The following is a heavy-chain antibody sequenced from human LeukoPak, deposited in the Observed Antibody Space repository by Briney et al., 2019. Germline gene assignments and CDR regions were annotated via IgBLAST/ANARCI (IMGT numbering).Heavy chain of an antibody. CDR3: AREGRLWFGELTWAYYMDV. CDR1: GFTVSSNY. CDR2: IYSGGST. J-gene: IGHJ6*03. V-gene: IGHV3-53*01. Sequence: AGGSLRLSCAASGFTVSSNYMSWVRQAPGKGLEWVSVIYSGGSTYYADSVKGRFTISRDNSKNTLYLQMNSLRAEDTAVYYCAREGRLWFGELTWAYYMDVWGKGTTVTVSS. D-gene: IGHD3-10*01.